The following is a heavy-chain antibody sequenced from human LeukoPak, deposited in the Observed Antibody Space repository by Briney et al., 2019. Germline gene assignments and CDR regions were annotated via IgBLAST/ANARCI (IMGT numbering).Heavy chain of an antibody. Sequence: GGSLRLSCAASGFTFSSYSMNWVRQARGKGLEWVSSISSSSSYIYNADPVKGRFTISRDNAKNSLYLQMNSLRAEDTAVYYCARDRASAPCSGGSCYLDYWGQGTLVTVSS. V-gene: IGHV3-21*01. CDR1: GFTFSSYS. D-gene: IGHD2-15*01. CDR2: ISSSSSYI. J-gene: IGHJ4*02. CDR3: ARDRASAPCSGGSCYLDY.